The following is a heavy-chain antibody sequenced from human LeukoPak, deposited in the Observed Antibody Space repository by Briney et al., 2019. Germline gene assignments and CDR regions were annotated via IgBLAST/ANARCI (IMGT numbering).Heavy chain of an antibody. CDR3: ARVTSGLDY. Sequence: SGGSLRLSCAASGFTFSSYWISWVRQAPGKGLEWVANINQDGSEKYYVDSVKGRFTLSRDSAKNSLYLQMNSLRAEDTAVYYCARVTSGLDYWGQGTLVTVSS. CDR2: INQDGSEK. V-gene: IGHV3-7*01. CDR1: GFTFSSYW. J-gene: IGHJ4*02.